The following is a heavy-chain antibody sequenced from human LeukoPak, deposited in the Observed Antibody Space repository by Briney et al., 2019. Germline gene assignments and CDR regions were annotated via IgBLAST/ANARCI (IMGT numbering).Heavy chain of an antibody. V-gene: IGHV3-72*01. J-gene: IGHJ4*02. Sequence: GGSLRLSCAASGFTFTSYAMSWVRQAPGKGLEWVGRIRNKANSYTTEYAASVKGRFTISRDDSNNSVYLQMNSLETEDTAVYYCAVGYCSGGDCYVSNYWGQGTLVTVSS. CDR3: AVGYCSGGDCYVSNY. CDR1: GFTFTSYA. CDR2: IRNKANSYTT. D-gene: IGHD2-15*01.